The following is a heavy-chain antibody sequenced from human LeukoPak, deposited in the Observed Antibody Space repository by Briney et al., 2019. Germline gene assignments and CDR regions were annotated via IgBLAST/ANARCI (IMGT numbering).Heavy chain of an antibody. CDR1: GGSISSYY. D-gene: IGHD1-26*01. Sequence: PSETLSLTCTVSGGSISSYYWSWIRQPPGKGLEWIGYIYYSGSTNYNPSLKSRVTISVDTSKNQFSLKLSSVTAADTAVYYCARVGRSVGATYYFDYWGQGTLVTVSS. CDR3: ARVGRSVGATYYFDY. CDR2: IYYSGST. V-gene: IGHV4-59*01. J-gene: IGHJ4*02.